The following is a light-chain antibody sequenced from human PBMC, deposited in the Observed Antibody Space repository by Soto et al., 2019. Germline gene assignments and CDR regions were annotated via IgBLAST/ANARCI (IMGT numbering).Light chain of an antibody. CDR3: LQDNMYPLT. CDR1: QGIGSD. J-gene: IGKJ4*01. V-gene: IGKV1-6*01. Sequence: AIQMSQSPSSLSAAVGDRVSITCRASQGIGSDLGWYQQKPGKAPKVLIYDTYTLQSGVPSRFSGSRSGTDFTLTISSLQPEDIATYYCLQDNMYPLTFGGGTKVDIK. CDR2: DTY.